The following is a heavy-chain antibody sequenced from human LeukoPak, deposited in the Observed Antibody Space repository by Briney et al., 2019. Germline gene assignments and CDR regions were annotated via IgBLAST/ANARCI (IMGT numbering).Heavy chain of an antibody. J-gene: IGHJ4*02. CDR3: ASSPLRFLEWATYNY. D-gene: IGHD3-3*01. V-gene: IGHV3-48*04. CDR2: ISSSSSTV. Sequence: GGSLRLSCAASGFTFSSYSMNWVRQAPGKGLEWVSYISSSSSTVYYADSVKGRFTISRDNAKNSLYLQMNSLRAEDTAVYYCASSPLRFLEWATYNYWGQGTLVTVFS. CDR1: GFTFSSYS.